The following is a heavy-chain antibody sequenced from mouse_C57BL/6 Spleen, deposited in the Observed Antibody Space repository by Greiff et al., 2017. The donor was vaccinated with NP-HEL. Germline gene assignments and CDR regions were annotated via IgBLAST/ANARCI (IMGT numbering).Heavy chain of an antibody. CDR1: GYTFTSYW. Sequence: QVQLQQPGAELVRPGTSVKLSCKASGYTFTSYWMHWVKQRPGQGLEWIGVIDPSDSYTNYNQKFKGKATLTVDTSSSTAYMQLSSLTSEDSAVYYCAREEDGNYAMDYWGQGTSVTVSS. D-gene: IGHD2-1*01. V-gene: IGHV1-59*01. CDR2: IDPSDSYT. CDR3: AREEDGNYAMDY. J-gene: IGHJ4*01.